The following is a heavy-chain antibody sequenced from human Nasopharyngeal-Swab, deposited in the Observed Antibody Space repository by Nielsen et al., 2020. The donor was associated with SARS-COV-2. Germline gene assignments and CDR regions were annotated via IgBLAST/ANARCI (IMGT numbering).Heavy chain of an antibody. CDR3: AREGESSGHAGSFDI. Sequence: GESLKISCEVSGITFRTSICHWVRQAPGKGLEWVALVPLGVDIRQYADSVKGRFTISRDNSQNTVSLQMNSLRVADTAVYYCAREGESSGHAGSFDIWGQGTMVTVSS. J-gene: IGHJ3*02. V-gene: IGHV3-30-3*01. CDR1: GITFRTSI. CDR2: VPLGVDIR. D-gene: IGHD6-19*01.